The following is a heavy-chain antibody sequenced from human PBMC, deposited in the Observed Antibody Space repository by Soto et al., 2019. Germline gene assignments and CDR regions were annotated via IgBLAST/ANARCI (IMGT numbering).Heavy chain of an antibody. J-gene: IGHJ6*03. Sequence: QVTLKESGPVLVKPTETLTLTCTVSGFSLSNARMGVSWIRQPPGKALEWLAHIFSNDEKSYSTSLKSRLTISKDTSKSQVVLTMTTMDPVDTSTYYSARTPVDFWSGYLSDYYYYYMDVWGKGTTVTVSS. CDR1: GFSLSNARMG. D-gene: IGHD3-3*01. CDR2: IFSNDEK. CDR3: ARTPVDFWSGYLSDYYYYYMDV. V-gene: IGHV2-26*01.